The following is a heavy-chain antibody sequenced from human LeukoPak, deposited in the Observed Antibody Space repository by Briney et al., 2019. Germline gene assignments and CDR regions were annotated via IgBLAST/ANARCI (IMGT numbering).Heavy chain of an antibody. CDR1: GFTFNKCA. CDR2: ISGSGGST. Sequence: GGSLRLSCAASGFTFNKCAMSWVRQAPGKGLEWVSAISGSGGSTYYADSVKGRFTISRDNSKNTLYLQMNSLRAEDTAVYYCAPLSGWGRKYYFDYWGQGPLVTVSS. D-gene: IGHD6-19*01. J-gene: IGHJ4*02. CDR3: APLSGWGRKYYFDY. V-gene: IGHV3-23*01.